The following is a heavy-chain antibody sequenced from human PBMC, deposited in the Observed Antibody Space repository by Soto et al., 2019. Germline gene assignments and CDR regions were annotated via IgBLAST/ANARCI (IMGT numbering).Heavy chain of an antibody. V-gene: IGHV3-66*01. CDR3: ARGGYGDYVRAFAI. CDR2: IYSGGST. CDR1: GFTVSSNY. Sequence: PGGSLRLSCAASGFTVSSNYMSWVRQAPGKGLEWVSVIYSGGSTYYADSVKGRFTISRDNSKNTLYLQMNSLRAEDTAVYYCARGGYGDYVRAFAIWGQGTMVTVSS. D-gene: IGHD4-17*01. J-gene: IGHJ3*02.